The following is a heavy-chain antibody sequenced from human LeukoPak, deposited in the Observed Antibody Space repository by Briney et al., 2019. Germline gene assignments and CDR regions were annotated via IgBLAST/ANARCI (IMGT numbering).Heavy chain of an antibody. J-gene: IGHJ3*02. CDR3: AREGRVTFGGVIVIGAFDI. CDR1: GGSFSGYY. Sequence: PSETLSLTCAVYGGSFSGYYWSWVRQPPGKGLEWIGYIYYSGSTYYNPSLKSRVTISVDTSKNQFSLKLSSVTAADTAVYYCAREGRVTFGGVIVIGAFDIWGQGTMVTVSS. D-gene: IGHD3-16*02. CDR2: IYYSGST. V-gene: IGHV4-34*09.